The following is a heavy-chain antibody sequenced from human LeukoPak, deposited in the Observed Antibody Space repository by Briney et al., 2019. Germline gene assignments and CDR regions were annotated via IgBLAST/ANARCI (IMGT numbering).Heavy chain of an antibody. Sequence: GALILSCSASGFTFSNYAMSRVRQVPGRGLEWVLTISSRGDSTYDADSVKGRFTISRDNSKNSLYLQMNSVRAEDTAVYAKGPRLDITVAHTVEKWGQGTLVTVSS. V-gene: IGHV3-23*01. D-gene: IGHD5-12*01. CDR2: ISSRGDST. J-gene: IGHJ4*02. CDR3: GPRLDITVAHTVEK. CDR1: GFTFSNYA.